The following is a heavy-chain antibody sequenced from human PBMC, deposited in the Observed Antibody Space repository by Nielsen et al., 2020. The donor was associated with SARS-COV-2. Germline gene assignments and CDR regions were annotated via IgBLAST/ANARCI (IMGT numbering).Heavy chain of an antibody. V-gene: IGHV1-18*01. Sequence: ASVKVSCKASGYTFTSYGISWVRQAPGQGLEWMGWISAYNSNTNYAQKLQGRVTMTTDTSTSTAYMELRSLRSDDTAVYYCARVGDTAMAYTDYYYYGMDVWGQGTTVTVSS. J-gene: IGHJ6*02. CDR1: GYTFTSYG. CDR3: ARVGDTAMAYTDYYYYGMDV. D-gene: IGHD5-18*01. CDR2: ISAYNSNT.